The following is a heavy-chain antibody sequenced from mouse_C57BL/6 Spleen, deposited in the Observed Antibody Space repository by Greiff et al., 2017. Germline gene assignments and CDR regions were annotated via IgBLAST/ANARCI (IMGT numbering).Heavy chain of an antibody. Sequence: QVQLQQPGAELVRPGSSVKLSCKASGYTFTSYWMDWVKQRPGQGLEWIGNIYPSDSETHYNQKFKDKATLTVDKSSITAYMQLSSLTSEDSAVYYCARGADYYGSSPSDYWGQGTTLTVSS. CDR2: IYPSDSET. CDR3: ARGADYYGSSPSDY. J-gene: IGHJ2*01. CDR1: GYTFTSYW. D-gene: IGHD1-1*01. V-gene: IGHV1-61*01.